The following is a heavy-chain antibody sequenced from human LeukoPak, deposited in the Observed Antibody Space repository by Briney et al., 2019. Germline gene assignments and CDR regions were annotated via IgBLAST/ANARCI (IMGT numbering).Heavy chain of an antibody. CDR3: ARVPGAPLGGPVADYYYYYMDV. Sequence: ASVKVSCKASGYTFTSYDINWVRQATGQGLEWMGWMNPNSGNTGYAQKFQGRVTMTRNTSISTAYMELSSLRSEDTAVYYCARVPGAPLGGPVADYYYYYMDVWGKGTTVTVSS. D-gene: IGHD6-19*01. CDR1: GYTFTSYD. J-gene: IGHJ6*03. CDR2: MNPNSGNT. V-gene: IGHV1-8*01.